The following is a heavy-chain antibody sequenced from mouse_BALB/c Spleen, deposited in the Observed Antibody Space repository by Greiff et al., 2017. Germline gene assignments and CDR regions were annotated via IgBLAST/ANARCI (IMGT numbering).Heavy chain of an antibody. CDR2: IRLKSNNYAT. Sequence: EVQVVESGGGLVQPGGSMKLSCVASGFTFSNYWMNWVRQSPEKGLEWVAEIRLKSNNYATHYAESVKGRFTISRDDSKSSVYLQMNNLRAEDTGIYYCTGAYYGNYDWYFDVWGAGTTVTVSS. J-gene: IGHJ1*01. CDR1: GFTFSNYW. V-gene: IGHV6-6*02. CDR3: TGAYYGNYDWYFDV. D-gene: IGHD2-10*01.